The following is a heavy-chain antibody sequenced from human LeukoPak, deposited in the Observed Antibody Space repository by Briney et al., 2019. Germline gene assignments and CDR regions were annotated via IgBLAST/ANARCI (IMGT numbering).Heavy chain of an antibody. J-gene: IGHJ5*02. CDR2: INGKTHNV. Sequence: GGSLRLSCVASGFAFDDFGMLWVRRAPGKGLEWVSGINGKTHNVDYADSVKGRFTISRDNAKNSLYLHMTRLTIEDTALYYCAKEALGVAGGVFDPWGQGTLFTVSA. V-gene: IGHV3-9*01. CDR3: AKEALGVAGGVFDP. D-gene: IGHD6-19*01. CDR1: GFAFDDFG.